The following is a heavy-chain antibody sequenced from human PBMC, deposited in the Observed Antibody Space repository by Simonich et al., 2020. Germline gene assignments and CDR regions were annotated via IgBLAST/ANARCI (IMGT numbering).Heavy chain of an antibody. D-gene: IGHD6-13*01. V-gene: IGHV1-2*02. CDR3: ARDSYSSWYFDL. CDR2: TNPNRGGT. J-gene: IGHJ2*01. CDR1: GYTFTGYY. Sequence: QVQLVQSGAEVKKPGASVKVSCKASGYTFTGYYMHWVRQAPGQGLEWRGWTNPNRGGTNYAQKFKGRVTMTRDTSISTAYMELSRLRSDDTAVYYCARDSYSSWYFDLWGRGTLVTVSS.